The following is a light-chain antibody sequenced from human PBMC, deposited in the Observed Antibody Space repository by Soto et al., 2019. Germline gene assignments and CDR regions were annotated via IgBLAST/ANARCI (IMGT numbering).Light chain of an antibody. V-gene: IGLV3-1*01. CDR3: QAWDSSTLV. CDR2: QDS. CDR1: KLGDKY. J-gene: IGLJ1*01. Sequence: SYELTQPPSVSVSPGQTASITCSGGKLGDKYACWYQQKPGQSPVLVIYQDSKRPSGIPERFSGSNSGNTATLTISGTQAMDEADYYCQAWDSSTLVFGTGTKVTVL.